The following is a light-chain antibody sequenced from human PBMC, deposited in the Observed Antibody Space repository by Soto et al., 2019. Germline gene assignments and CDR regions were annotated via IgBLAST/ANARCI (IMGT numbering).Light chain of an antibody. Sequence: QSVLTQSPSASGTPGQRVTISCSGSSSSIGSNSVNWYQQLPRTAPKVLIYTNSQRPSGVPDRFSGSKSGTSASLAISGLQPEDEADYYCAAWDGSLNVYVFGTGTKVTVL. J-gene: IGLJ1*01. V-gene: IGLV1-44*01. CDR3: AAWDGSLNVYV. CDR1: SSSIGSNS. CDR2: TNS.